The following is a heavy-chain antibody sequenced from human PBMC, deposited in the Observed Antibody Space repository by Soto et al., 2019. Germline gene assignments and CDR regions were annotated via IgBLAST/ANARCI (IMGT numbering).Heavy chain of an antibody. CDR3: VKDESINWYSGHFRH. Sequence: ESGGGLVQPGMSLRLSCAASGFTFDDYAMHWVRQVPGKGLEWVSGINWNSGSIGYGDSVKGRFAISRDNAKNSLHLQMTSLSAEDTAFYYCVKDESINWYSGHFRHWGQGTLVTVSS. J-gene: IGHJ1*01. CDR1: GFTFDDYA. D-gene: IGHD6-13*01. V-gene: IGHV3-9*01. CDR2: INWNSGSI.